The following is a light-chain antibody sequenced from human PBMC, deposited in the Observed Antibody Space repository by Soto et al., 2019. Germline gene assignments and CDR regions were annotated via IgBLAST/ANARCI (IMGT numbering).Light chain of an antibody. V-gene: IGKV3-15*01. Sequence: EMVMTQSPATLSVSPGERATRSCRDSHSVYSNLAWYQQKPGQAPRLLIYGASTRATGIPVRFSGSGSGTEFTLTISSLQSEDFAVYYCQQYNNWPLTFGGGTKVEI. CDR3: QQYNNWPLT. J-gene: IGKJ4*01. CDR2: GAS. CDR1: HSVYSN.